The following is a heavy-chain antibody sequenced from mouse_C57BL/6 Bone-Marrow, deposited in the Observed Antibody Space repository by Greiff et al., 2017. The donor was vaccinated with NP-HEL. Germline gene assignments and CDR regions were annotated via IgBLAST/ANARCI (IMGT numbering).Heavy chain of an antibody. J-gene: IGHJ2*01. V-gene: IGHV3-6*01. CDR1: GYSITSGYY. CDR3: ASFWKGFFDY. CDR2: ISYDGSN. Sequence: ESGPGLVKPSQSLSLTCPVTGYSITSGYYWNWIRQFPGNKLEWMGYISYDGSNNYNPSLKNRISITRDTSKNQFFLKLNSVTTEDTATYYCASFWKGFFDYWGQGTTLTVSS.